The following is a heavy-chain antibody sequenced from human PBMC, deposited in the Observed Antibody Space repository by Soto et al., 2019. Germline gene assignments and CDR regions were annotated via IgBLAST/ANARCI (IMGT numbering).Heavy chain of an antibody. J-gene: IGHJ5*02. Sequence: QVQLVQSGAEVKKPGSSVKVSCKASGGTFSSYAISWVRQAPGQGLEWMGGIIPIFGTANYAQKFQGRVTITADESTSTAYMELSSLRSEDTAVYYCARDGAYCSGGSCDSGPPWFDPWGQGTLVTVSS. CDR2: IIPIFGTA. CDR3: ARDGAYCSGGSCDSGPPWFDP. V-gene: IGHV1-69*01. D-gene: IGHD2-15*01. CDR1: GGTFSSYA.